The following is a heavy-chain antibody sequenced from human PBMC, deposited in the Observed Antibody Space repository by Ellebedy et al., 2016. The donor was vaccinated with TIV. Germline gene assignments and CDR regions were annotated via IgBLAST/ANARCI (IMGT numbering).Heavy chain of an antibody. CDR3: ARGVEYQLLYRYYYYYMDV. CDR2: INHSGST. V-gene: IGHV4-34*01. CDR1: GFTFSSYA. Sequence: GSLRLXXAASGFTFSSYAMSWIRQPPGKGLEWIGEINHSGSTNYNPSLKSRVTISVDTSKNQFSLKLSSVTAADTAVYYCARGVEYQLLYRYYYYYMDVWGKGTTVTVSS. D-gene: IGHD2-2*02. J-gene: IGHJ6*03.